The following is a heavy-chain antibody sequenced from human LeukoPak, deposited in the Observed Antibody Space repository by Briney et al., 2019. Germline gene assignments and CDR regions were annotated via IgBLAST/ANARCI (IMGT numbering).Heavy chain of an antibody. J-gene: IGHJ4*02. CDR2: IYYSGTT. Sequence: SETLSLTCTVSGGSISSDYWSWIRQPPGKGLEWIGYIYYSGTTNYNPSLKSRVTISVDTSKNQFSLKLSSVTAADAAVYYCARGLTIVGSTSFHFWGQGALVTVSS. CDR1: GGSISSDY. D-gene: IGHD1-26*01. CDR3: ARGLTIVGSTSFHF. V-gene: IGHV4-59*01.